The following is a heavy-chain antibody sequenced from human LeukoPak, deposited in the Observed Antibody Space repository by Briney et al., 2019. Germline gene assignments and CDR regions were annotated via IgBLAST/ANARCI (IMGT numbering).Heavy chain of an antibody. CDR1: GFTFSSYA. D-gene: IGHD6-13*01. Sequence: GGSLRLSCAASGFTFSSYAMSWGRQAPGEGLEWVSAICGSGGSTYYADSVKGRFTISRDNSKNTLYLQMNSMRAEDTAVYYCAKDLMDSSSWYDTDYYYGMDVWGQGTTVTVSS. V-gene: IGHV3-23*01. J-gene: IGHJ6*02. CDR3: AKDLMDSSSWYDTDYYYGMDV. CDR2: ICGSGGST.